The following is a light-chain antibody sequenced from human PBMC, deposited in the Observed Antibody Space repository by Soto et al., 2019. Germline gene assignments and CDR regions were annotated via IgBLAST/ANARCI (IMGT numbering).Light chain of an antibody. CDR1: SSDIGGYNY. V-gene: IGLV2-14*01. Sequence: QSALTQPASVSGSPGQSITISCTGTSSDIGGYNYVSWYQQHPGKAPKLMIYEVTNRPSGISNRFSGSKSGNTASLTISGLQIDDEADYYCSSYTSTSTVGVFGGGTQLTVL. CDR2: EVT. CDR3: SSYTSTSTVGV. J-gene: IGLJ2*01.